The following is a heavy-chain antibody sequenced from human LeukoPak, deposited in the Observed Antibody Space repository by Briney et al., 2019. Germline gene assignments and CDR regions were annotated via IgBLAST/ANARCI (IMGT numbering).Heavy chain of an antibody. Sequence: EXLQISXXXXXYSFXXYWIGWVRPVPGKGLGWMGIIYPGDSDTRYSPSFQGQVTISADKSISTAYLQWSSLKASDTAMYYCARQLRDKVPALMDVWGQGTTVTVSS. CDR1: XYSFXXYW. CDR2: IYPGDSDT. CDR3: ARQLRDKVPALMDV. V-gene: IGHV5-51*01. D-gene: IGHD2-2*01. J-gene: IGHJ6*02.